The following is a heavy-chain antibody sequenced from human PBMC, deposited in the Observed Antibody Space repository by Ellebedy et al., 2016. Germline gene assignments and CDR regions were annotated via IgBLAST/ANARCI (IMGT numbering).Heavy chain of an antibody. CDR3: REGHYSDV. CDR2: ISPGSDTT. Sequence: GESLKISXVASGFPFRNFFMSWVRQAPGKGLEWVSTISPGSDTTRLADSVKGRFTISRDNSRNILYLHMSSLRVDDTARYYCREGHYSDVWGQGTLVTVSS. CDR1: GFPFRNFF. V-gene: IGHV3-23*01. D-gene: IGHD2-15*01. J-gene: IGHJ1*01.